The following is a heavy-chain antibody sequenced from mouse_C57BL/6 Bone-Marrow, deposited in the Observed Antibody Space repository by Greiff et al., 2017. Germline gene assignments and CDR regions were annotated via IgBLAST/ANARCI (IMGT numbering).Heavy chain of an antibody. Sequence: EVQLVESGGDLVKPGGSLKLSCAASGFTFSSYGMSWVRQTPDKRLEWVATISSGGSYTYYPDSVKGRFTISRDNAKNTLYLQMSSLKSEDTAMDYCARQGYYYAMDYWGQGTSVTVSS. J-gene: IGHJ4*01. CDR1: GFTFSSYG. V-gene: IGHV5-6*01. CDR3: ARQGYYYAMDY. CDR2: ISSGGSYT.